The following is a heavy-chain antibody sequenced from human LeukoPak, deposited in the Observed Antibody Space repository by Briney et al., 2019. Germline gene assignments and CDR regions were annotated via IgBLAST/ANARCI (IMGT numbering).Heavy chain of an antibody. Sequence: GGSLRLSCAASGFTFSSYGMHWVRQAPGKGLEWVAVISYDGSNKYYADSVKGRFTIPRDNSKNTLYLQMNSLRAEDTAVYYCAKAGTRYYDFWSGYPPLYYFDYWGQGTLVTVSS. V-gene: IGHV3-30*18. CDR3: AKAGTRYYDFWSGYPPLYYFDY. J-gene: IGHJ4*02. CDR2: ISYDGSNK. CDR1: GFTFSSYG. D-gene: IGHD3-3*01.